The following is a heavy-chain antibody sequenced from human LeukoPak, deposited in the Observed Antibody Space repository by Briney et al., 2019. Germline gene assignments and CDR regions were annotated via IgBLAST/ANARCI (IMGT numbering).Heavy chain of an antibody. CDR3: ARDSPTYYDFWSGYYYYYYYMDV. CDR2: MNPNSGNT. D-gene: IGHD3-3*01. J-gene: IGHJ6*03. CDR1: GYTFTSYD. Sequence: GASVKVSCKASGYTFTSYDINWVRQATGQGLEWMGWMNPNSGNTGYAQKFQGRVTMTRNTSISTAYMELRSLRSDDTAVYYCARDSPTYYDFWSGYYYYYYYMDVWGKGTTVTVSS. V-gene: IGHV1-8*01.